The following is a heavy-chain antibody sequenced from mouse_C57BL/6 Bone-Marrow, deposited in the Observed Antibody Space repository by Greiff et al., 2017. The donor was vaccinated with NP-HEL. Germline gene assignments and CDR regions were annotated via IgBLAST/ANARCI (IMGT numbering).Heavy chain of an antibody. CDR2: INPSTGGT. J-gene: IGHJ4*01. Sequence: VQLQQSGPELVKPGASVKISCKASGYSFTGYYMNWVKQSPEKSLEWIGEINPSTGGTTYNQKFKAKATLTVDKSSSTAYMQLKSLTSEDSAVYYCASPHYYGSSPNYYAKDYWGQGTSVTVSS. D-gene: IGHD1-1*01. CDR3: ASPHYYGSSPNYYAKDY. V-gene: IGHV1-42*01. CDR1: GYSFTGYY.